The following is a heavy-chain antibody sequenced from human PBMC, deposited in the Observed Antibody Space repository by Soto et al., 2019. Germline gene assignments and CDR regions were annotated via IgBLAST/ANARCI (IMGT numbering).Heavy chain of an antibody. J-gene: IGHJ4*02. CDR3: ARDRRVGATTGVDY. D-gene: IGHD1-26*01. Sequence: QVQLVQSGAEVKKPGASVKVSCKASGYTFTSYYMHWVRQAPGQGLEWMGIINPSGGSTNYAQKFGGRATMTRDTPRSTVYRERSSLRSEDTAVYYCARDRRVGATTGVDYGAQGTLVTVSS. CDR1: GYTFTSYY. CDR2: INPSGGST. V-gene: IGHV1-46*01.